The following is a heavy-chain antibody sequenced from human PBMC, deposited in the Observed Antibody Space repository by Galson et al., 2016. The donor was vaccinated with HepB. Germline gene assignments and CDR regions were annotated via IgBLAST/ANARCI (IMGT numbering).Heavy chain of an antibody. J-gene: IGHJ6*02. Sequence: SLRLSCAASGFTFSSYSMHWVRQAPGKGLEWVSFLSTSSSTIYYSDPVKGRFTVSRDNGKNSLYLQMKSLRDEDTAVYYCARGLLYFDWYQLEGYGMDVWGQGTTVTVSS. D-gene: IGHD3-9*01. V-gene: IGHV3-48*02. CDR2: LSTSSSTI. CDR1: GFTFSSYS. CDR3: ARGLLYFDWYQLEGYGMDV.